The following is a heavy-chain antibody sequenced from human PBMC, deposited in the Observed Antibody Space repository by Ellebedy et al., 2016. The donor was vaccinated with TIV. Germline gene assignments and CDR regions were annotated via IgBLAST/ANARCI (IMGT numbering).Heavy chain of an antibody. CDR1: GYSFTNYW. D-gene: IGHD3-22*01. Sequence: GESLKISCRGSGYSFTNYWIGWVRQRPGKGLEWMGFIYPGDSETRYSPSFQGQVSFSVDRSNNTAYLQWSSLKASDTAMYYCARIPYYYESSGPRFLDYWGQGTLVTVSA. CDR3: ARIPYYYESSGPRFLDY. CDR2: IYPGDSET. V-gene: IGHV5-51*01. J-gene: IGHJ4*02.